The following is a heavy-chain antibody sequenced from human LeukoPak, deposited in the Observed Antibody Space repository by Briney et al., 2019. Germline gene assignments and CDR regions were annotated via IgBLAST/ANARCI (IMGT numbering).Heavy chain of an antibody. V-gene: IGHV1-2*02. D-gene: IGHD2/OR15-2a*01. Sequence: ASVKVSCKASGYTFTGYYMHWVRQAPGQGLEWMGWINPNSGGTNYAQKFQGRVTMTRDTSISTAYMELSRLRSDDTAVHYCATSGARANRGYYYYYYGMDVWGQGTTVTVSS. J-gene: IGHJ6*02. CDR1: GYTFTGYY. CDR3: ATSGARANRGYYYYYYGMDV. CDR2: INPNSGGT.